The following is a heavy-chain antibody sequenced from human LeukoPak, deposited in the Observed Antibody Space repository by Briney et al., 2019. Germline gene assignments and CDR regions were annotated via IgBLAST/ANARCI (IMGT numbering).Heavy chain of an antibody. CDR1: GGSITSSSYY. CDR2: IYYGGST. CDR3: ASQFRAGQLRIFDY. V-gene: IGHV4-39*07. Sequence: SETLFLTCSVSGGSITSSSYYWGWIRQPPGKGLEWIGSIYYGGSTYYSPSLKSRVTMSVDTSKNQFSLKLSSVTAADTAVYYCASQFRAGQLRIFDYWGQGTLVTVSS. J-gene: IGHJ4*02. D-gene: IGHD1-7*01.